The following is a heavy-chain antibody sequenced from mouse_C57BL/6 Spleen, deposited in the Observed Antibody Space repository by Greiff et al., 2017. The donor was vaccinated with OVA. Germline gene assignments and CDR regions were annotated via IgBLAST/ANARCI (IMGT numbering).Heavy chain of an antibody. Sequence: QVKLMESGAELVRPGTSVKVSCKASGYAFTNYLIEWVQQRPGQGLEWIGVINPGSGGTNYNEKFKGKATLTADQSSSTAYMQLSSLTSEDSAVYFCARSPITTVVEDYYAMGYWGQGTSVT. CDR2: INPGSGGT. J-gene: IGHJ4*01. CDR1: GYAFTNYL. V-gene: IGHV1-54*01. CDR3: ARSPITTVVEDYYAMGY. D-gene: IGHD1-1*01.